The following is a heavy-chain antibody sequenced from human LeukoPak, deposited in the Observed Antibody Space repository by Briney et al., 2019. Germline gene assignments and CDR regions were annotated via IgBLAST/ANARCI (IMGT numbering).Heavy chain of an antibody. Sequence: PGGSLRLSCAASRFTFSTYDMSWVRQAPGKGLEWVSGISGSGGSTYYADSVKGRFTISRDNSKNTLYLQMNSLRAEDTAVYYCASSPYYYDSSGTPPPAFDIWGQGTMVTVSS. D-gene: IGHD3-22*01. CDR3: ASSPYYYDSSGTPPPAFDI. J-gene: IGHJ3*02. V-gene: IGHV3-23*01. CDR1: RFTFSTYD. CDR2: ISGSGGST.